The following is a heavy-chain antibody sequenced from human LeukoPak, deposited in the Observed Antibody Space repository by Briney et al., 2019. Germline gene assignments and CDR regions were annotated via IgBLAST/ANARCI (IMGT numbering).Heavy chain of an antibody. CDR1: GFTFSSYS. J-gene: IGHJ4*02. Sequence: PGGSLRLSCAASGFTFSSYSMNWVRQAPGKGLEWVSYISSSSSTIYYADSVKGRFTISRDNAKNTLYLQMNSLRAEDTAVYYCAKDRYDSSGYWVDYWGQGTLVTVSS. CDR2: ISSSSSTI. CDR3: AKDRYDSSGYWVDY. D-gene: IGHD3-22*01. V-gene: IGHV3-48*01.